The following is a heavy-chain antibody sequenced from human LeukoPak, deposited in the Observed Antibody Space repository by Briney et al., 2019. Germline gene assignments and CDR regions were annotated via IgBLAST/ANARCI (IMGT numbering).Heavy chain of an antibody. J-gene: IGHJ4*02. D-gene: IGHD6-13*01. V-gene: IGHV3-30*04. CDR1: GFTFSSYA. CDR3: ARHRIAAAVAFYFDS. CDR2: ISYDGSDK. Sequence: GGSLRLSCAASGFTFSSYAMNWVRQAPGKGLEWVAVISYDGSDKYYADSVQGRFTISRDNSENTLNLQMNSLGTEDTAVYYCARHRIAAAVAFYFDSWGQGALVAVSS.